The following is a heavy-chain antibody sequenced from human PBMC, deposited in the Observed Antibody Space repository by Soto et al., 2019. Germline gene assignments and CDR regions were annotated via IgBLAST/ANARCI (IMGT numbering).Heavy chain of an antibody. CDR1: GFTFSSYA. D-gene: IGHD4-4*01. V-gene: IGHV3-30-3*01. CDR3: AKETYSNFRLYYYYGMDV. Sequence: GGSLRLSCAASGFTFSSYAMHWVRQAPGKGLEWVAVISYDGSNKYYADSVKGRFTISRDNSKNTLYLQMNSLRAEDTAVYYCAKETYSNFRLYYYYGMDVWGQGTTVTVSS. CDR2: ISYDGSNK. J-gene: IGHJ6*02.